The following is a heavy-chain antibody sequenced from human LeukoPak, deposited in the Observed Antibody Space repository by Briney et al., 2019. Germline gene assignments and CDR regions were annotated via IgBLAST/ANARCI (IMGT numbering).Heavy chain of an antibody. CDR1: GYTFTSYG. CDR2: ISAYNGNT. CDR3: AKDDWQWSRSENAFDV. Sequence: ASVKVSCKASGYTFTSYGISWVRQAPGQGLEWMGWISAYNGNTNYAQKLQGRVTMTTDTSTSTAYMELRSLRSDDTAVYYCAKDDWQWSRSENAFDVWGRGTMVTVSS. V-gene: IGHV1-18*01. D-gene: IGHD6-19*01. J-gene: IGHJ3*01.